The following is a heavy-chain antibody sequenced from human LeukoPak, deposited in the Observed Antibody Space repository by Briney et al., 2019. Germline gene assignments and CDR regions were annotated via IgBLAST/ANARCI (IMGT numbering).Heavy chain of an antibody. J-gene: IGHJ4*02. V-gene: IGHV3-23*01. D-gene: IGHD6-6*01. CDR1: GFTFSSYA. CDR3: AREGEQLAFDY. Sequence: GGSLRLSCAASGFTFSSYAMSWVRQAPGKGLEWVSTISNSGGSTYSADSVKGRFTISRDNSKNTLYLQMNSLRAEDTAVYYCAREGEQLAFDYWGQGTLVTVSS. CDR2: ISNSGGST.